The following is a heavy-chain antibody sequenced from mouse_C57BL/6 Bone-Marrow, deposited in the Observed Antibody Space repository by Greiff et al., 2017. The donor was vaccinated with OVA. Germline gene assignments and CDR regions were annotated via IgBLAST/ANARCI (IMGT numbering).Heavy chain of an antibody. CDR1: GYTFTDYE. J-gene: IGHJ3*01. CDR3: TRLSLDWSWFAY. Sequence: VQRVESGAELVRPGASVTLSCKASGYTFTDYEMHWVKQTPVHGLEWIGAIDPETGGTAYNQKFKGKAILTADKSSSTAYMELRSLTSEDSAVYYCTRLSLDWSWFAYWGQGTLVTVSA. CDR2: IDPETGGT. D-gene: IGHD4-1*01. V-gene: IGHV1-15*01.